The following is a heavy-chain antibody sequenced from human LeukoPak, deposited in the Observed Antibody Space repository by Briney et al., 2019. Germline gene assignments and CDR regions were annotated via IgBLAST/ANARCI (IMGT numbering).Heavy chain of an antibody. Sequence: SETLSLTCTVSGGSISSRSYYWGWIRQPPGKGLEWIGSIYYSGSTYYNPSLKSRVTISVDTSKNQFSLKLSSVTAADTAVYYCARLRGRELHLWGQGTLVTVSS. CDR1: GGSISSRSYY. CDR2: IYYSGST. J-gene: IGHJ4*02. V-gene: IGHV4-39*01. CDR3: ARLRGRELHL. D-gene: IGHD1-26*01.